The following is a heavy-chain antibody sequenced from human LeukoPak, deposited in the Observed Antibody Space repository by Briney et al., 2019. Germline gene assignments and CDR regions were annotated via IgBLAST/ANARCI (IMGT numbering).Heavy chain of an antibody. CDR2: ISSSSGII. J-gene: IGHJ4*02. CDR3: ARNGIAVAGKGDY. Sequence: GGSLRLSCAASGFTFSTYCMNWVRQAPGKGLEWVSYISSSSGIIYYADSVKGRFTISRDNAKNSLYLQMNSLRVEDTAVYYCARNGIAVAGKGDYWGQGTLVTVSS. CDR1: GFTFSTYC. D-gene: IGHD6-19*01. V-gene: IGHV3-48*01.